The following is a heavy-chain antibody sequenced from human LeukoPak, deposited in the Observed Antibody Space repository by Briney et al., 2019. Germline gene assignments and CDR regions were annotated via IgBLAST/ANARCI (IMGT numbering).Heavy chain of an antibody. D-gene: IGHD6-19*01. CDR2: ISYDGSHK. CDR3: AREFPIAVAATSYYDY. J-gene: IGHJ4*02. Sequence: GGSLRLSCAASGFTFSSYGIHWVRQAPGKGLEWVAVISYDGSHKYYADSVKGRFTISRDNAKNSLYLQMNSLRAEDTALYYCAREFPIAVAATSYYDYWGQGTLVTVSS. V-gene: IGHV3-30*03. CDR1: GFTFSSYG.